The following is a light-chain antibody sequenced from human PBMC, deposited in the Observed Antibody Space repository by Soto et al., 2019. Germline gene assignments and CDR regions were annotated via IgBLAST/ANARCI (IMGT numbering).Light chain of an antibody. J-gene: IGLJ2*01. V-gene: IGLV2-11*01. Sequence: QSALTQPRSVSGPPGQSVSISCSGTSSDVGTYNYVSWYQQHPGKAPKLLIHNYVNRPSGVPDRFSGSKSGTSASLAITGLQGEDEGDYYCQSYDSNLSGSLFGGGTKLTVL. CDR3: QSYDSNLSGSL. CDR1: SSDVGTYNY. CDR2: NYV.